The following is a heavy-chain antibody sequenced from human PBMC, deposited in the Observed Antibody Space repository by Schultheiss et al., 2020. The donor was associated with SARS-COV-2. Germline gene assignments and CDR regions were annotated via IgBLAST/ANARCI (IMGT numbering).Heavy chain of an antibody. CDR3: ARDSTYCSGDCSFDY. D-gene: IGHD2-21*02. CDR1: GFTFTSYA. J-gene: IGHJ4*02. V-gene: IGHV3-74*01. Sequence: GGSLRLSCAASGFTFTSYAMSWVRQAPGKGLVWVSRINSDGSSTSYADSVKGRFTMSRDNANNSLYLQMHSLRAEDTAIYYCARDSTYCSGDCSFDYWGQGTLVTVSS. CDR2: INSDGSST.